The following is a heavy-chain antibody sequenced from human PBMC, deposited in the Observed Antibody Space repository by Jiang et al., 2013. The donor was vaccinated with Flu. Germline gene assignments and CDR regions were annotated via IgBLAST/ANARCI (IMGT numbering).Heavy chain of an antibody. CDR3: ARALAVAGNAGWYYDL. CDR1: GDSVSSKATA. Sequence: SQTLSLTCAITGDSVSSKATAWNWIRQSPSRGLEWLGRTYYRSKWYDDYAVSVKSRITINPDTSKNQFSLQLNSVTPEDTAVYYCARALAVAGNAGWYYDLWGRGTLVTVSS. D-gene: IGHD6-19*01. CDR2: TYYRSKWYD. V-gene: IGHV6-1*01. J-gene: IGHJ2*01.